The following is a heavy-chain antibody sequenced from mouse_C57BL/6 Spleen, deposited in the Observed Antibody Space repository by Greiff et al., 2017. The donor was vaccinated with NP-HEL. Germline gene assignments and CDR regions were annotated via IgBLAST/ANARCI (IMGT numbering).Heavy chain of an antibody. D-gene: IGHD1-1*02. CDR2: IDPETGGT. Sequence: VQLQQSGAELVRPGASVTLSCKASGYTFTDYEMHWVKQTPVHGLEWIGAIDPETGGTAYNQKFKGKAILTADKSSSTAYMELRSLTSEDSAVYYCTRRWNRGAMDYWGQGTSVTVSS. J-gene: IGHJ4*01. CDR1: GYTFTDYE. V-gene: IGHV1-15*01. CDR3: TRRWNRGAMDY.